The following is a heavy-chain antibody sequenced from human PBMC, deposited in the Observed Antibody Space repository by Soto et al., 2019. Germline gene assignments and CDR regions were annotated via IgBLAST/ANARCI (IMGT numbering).Heavy chain of an antibody. Sequence: EVQLLESGGGLVQPGGSLRLSCAASGFTFTSYAMSWVRQAPGKGLEWVSVISGSGGSTYYADSVKGRFTISRDNSKNTLYLQMYRRRAKDQAVYYCAKRAGSSGWYTGVDYWGQGTLVTVSS. CDR1: GFTFTSYA. D-gene: IGHD6-19*01. CDR2: ISGSGGST. CDR3: AKRAGSSGWYTGVDY. V-gene: IGHV3-23*01. J-gene: IGHJ4*02.